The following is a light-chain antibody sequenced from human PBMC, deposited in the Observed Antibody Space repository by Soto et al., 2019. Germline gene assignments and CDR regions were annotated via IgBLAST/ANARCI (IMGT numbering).Light chain of an antibody. CDR1: SNDVGCYNC. V-gene: IGLV2-14*03. J-gene: IGLJ2*01. CDR3: SSYPSSTTLL. Sequence: QSALTQPASVSGSPGQSITISCTGTSNDVGCYNCVSWYQQHPGKAPKLIIYDVSNRPSGVSNRFSGSKSGNTASLTISGLKPEDEANYYCSSYPSSTTLLFGGGTKLTVL. CDR2: DVS.